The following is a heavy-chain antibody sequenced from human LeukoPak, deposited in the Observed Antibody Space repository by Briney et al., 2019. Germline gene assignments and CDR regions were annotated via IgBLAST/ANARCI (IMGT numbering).Heavy chain of an antibody. Sequence: SETLSLTCTVSGGAISTYLWSWIRQPPGKGLEWIGYIYFTGTTSYNPSLKSRVTISVDASKNQLSLKLSAVTAADTAVYYCARGGSYFGDWGQGTLVTVSS. CDR1: GGAISTYL. CDR3: ARGGSYFGD. D-gene: IGHD3-16*01. J-gene: IGHJ4*02. V-gene: IGHV4-59*01. CDR2: IYFTGTT.